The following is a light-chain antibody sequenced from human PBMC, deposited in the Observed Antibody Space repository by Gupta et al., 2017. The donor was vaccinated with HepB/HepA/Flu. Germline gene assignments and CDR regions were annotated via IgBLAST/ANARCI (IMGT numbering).Light chain of an antibody. CDR2: EVT. J-gene: IGLJ1*01. CDR3: AADTTGGTYV. CDR1: SSDVGFYDH. Sequence: RAVTISCTGTSSDVGFYDHVSWYHQPPGTAPTLIIYEVTDRPAGVPNRFSGAKSGNTAFLTISGLQGEDETDYYCAADTTGGTYVFGSGTTVIVL. V-gene: IGLV2-18*02.